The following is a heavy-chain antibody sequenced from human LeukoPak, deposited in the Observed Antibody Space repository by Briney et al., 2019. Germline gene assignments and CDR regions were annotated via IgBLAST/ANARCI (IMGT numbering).Heavy chain of an antibody. J-gene: IGHJ5*02. Sequence: GRSLRLSCAASGFTFSGSAMHWVRQASGKGLEWVRRIRSKANSYATAYAASVKGRFTISRDDSKNTAYLQMNSLKTEDTAVYYCTSPSGRGVQNWFDPWGQGTLVTVTS. CDR1: GFTFSGSA. D-gene: IGHD3-10*01. CDR2: IRSKANSYAT. V-gene: IGHV3-73*01. CDR3: TSPSGRGVQNWFDP.